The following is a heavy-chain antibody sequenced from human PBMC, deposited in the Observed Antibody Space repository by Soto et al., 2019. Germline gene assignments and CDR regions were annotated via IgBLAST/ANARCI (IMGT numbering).Heavy chain of an antibody. D-gene: IGHD3-10*01. CDR1: GGSISSGDYY. Sequence: SETLSLTCTVSGGSISSGDYYWSWIRQPPGKGLEWIGYIYYSGSTYYNPSLKSRVTISVDTSKNQFSLKLSSVTAADTAVYYCARVVGGMDYYYGMDVWGQGTTVTVS. V-gene: IGHV4-30-4*01. CDR2: IYYSGST. J-gene: IGHJ6*02. CDR3: ARVVGGMDYYYGMDV.